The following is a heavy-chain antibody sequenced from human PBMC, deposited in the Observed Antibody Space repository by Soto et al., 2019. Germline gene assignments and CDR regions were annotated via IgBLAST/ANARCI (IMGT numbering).Heavy chain of an antibody. J-gene: IGHJ3*02. CDR1: GYTFTSYD. D-gene: IGHD3-3*01. CDR2: MNPNSGNT. Sequence: ASVKVSCKDSGYTFTSYDINWVRQATGQGLEWMGWMNPNSGNTGYAQKFQGRVTMTRNTSISTAYMELSSLRSEDTAVYYCARRLRFLEWLLLAAFDIWGQGTMVTVSS. V-gene: IGHV1-8*01. CDR3: ARRLRFLEWLLLAAFDI.